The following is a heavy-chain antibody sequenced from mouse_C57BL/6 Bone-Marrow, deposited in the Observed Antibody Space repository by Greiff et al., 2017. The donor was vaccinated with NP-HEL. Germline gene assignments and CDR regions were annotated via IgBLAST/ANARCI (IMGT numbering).Heavy chain of an antibody. CDR1: GYAFTNYL. CDR2: INPGSGGT. D-gene: IGHD1-1*01. Sequence: VQLVESGAELVRPGTSVKVSCKASGYAFTNYLIEWVKQRPGQGLEWIGVINPGSGGTNYNEKFKGKATLTADKSSSTAYMQLSSLTSEDSAVYFCARSNSYYYGSSCYWYFDVWGTGTTVTVSS. J-gene: IGHJ1*03. CDR3: ARSNSYYYGSSCYWYFDV. V-gene: IGHV1-54*01.